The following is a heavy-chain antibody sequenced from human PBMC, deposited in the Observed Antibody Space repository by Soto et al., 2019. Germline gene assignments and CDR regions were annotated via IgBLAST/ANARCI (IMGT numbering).Heavy chain of an antibody. Sequence: SVKVSCKASGGTFSSYAISWVRQAPGQGLEWMGGIIPIFGTANYAQKFQGRVTITADESTSTAYMELRSLRSDDTAVYYCARARLQYSSSPYWGQGTLVTVSS. CDR1: GGTFSSYA. CDR2: IIPIFGTA. J-gene: IGHJ4*02. D-gene: IGHD6-6*01. CDR3: ARARLQYSSSPY. V-gene: IGHV1-69*13.